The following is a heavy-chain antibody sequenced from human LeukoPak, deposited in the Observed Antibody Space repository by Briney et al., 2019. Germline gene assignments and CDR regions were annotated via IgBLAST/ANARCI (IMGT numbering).Heavy chain of an antibody. CDR2: IGPGGDI. D-gene: IGHD5-24*01. J-gene: IGHJ4*02. Sequence: GGSLRLSCAASGFSFTAHSMNWVRQAPGRGLEWISYIGPGGDIYYADSVTGRFTVSRDTAKNSLYLQMNGLRVEDTAVYYCARRCDSWGQGTLVTVSS. V-gene: IGHV3-48*01. CDR1: GFSFTAHS. CDR3: ARRCDS.